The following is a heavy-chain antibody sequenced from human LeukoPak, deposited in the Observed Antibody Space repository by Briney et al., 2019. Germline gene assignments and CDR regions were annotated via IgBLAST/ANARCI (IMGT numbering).Heavy chain of an antibody. CDR2: INPNSGGT. Sequence: ASVKVSCKASGYTFTGYYMHWVRQAPGQGLEWMGWINPNSGGTNYAQKFQGRVTMTRDTSISTAYMELSRLRSDDTAVYYCSVGFHYDSSGYFDYWGQGTLVTVSS. J-gene: IGHJ4*02. D-gene: IGHD3-22*01. CDR1: GYTFTGYY. V-gene: IGHV1-2*02. CDR3: SVGFHYDSSGYFDY.